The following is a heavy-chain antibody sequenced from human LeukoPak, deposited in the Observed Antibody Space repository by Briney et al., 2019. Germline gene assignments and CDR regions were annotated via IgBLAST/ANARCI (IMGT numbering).Heavy chain of an antibody. V-gene: IGHV3-23*01. CDR1: GFTSVNYA. D-gene: IGHD3-16*02. CDR3: VTDYDYVWGSYRSPHFDY. CDR2: ISGSGGST. J-gene: IGHJ4*02. Sequence: PGGSLRLSCAATGFTSVNYAMSWVRQAPGKGLEWVSAISGSGGSTYYADSVKGRFTISRDNSKNTLHLQMNSLRAEDTAVYYCVTDYDYVWGSYRSPHFDYWGQGTLVTVSS.